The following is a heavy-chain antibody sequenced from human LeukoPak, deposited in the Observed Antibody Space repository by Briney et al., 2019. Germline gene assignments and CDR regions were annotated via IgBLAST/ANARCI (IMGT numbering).Heavy chain of an antibody. Sequence: GGSLRLSCAASGFTFSSYAMHWVRQAPGKGLEWVAVISYDGSNIYYADSVKGRFTISRDNSKNTLYLQMNSLRAEDTAVYYCARAVGYSYGFDYFDYWGQGTLVTVSS. CDR3: ARAVGYSYGFDYFDY. CDR1: GFTFSSYA. CDR2: ISYDGSNI. V-gene: IGHV3-30*04. J-gene: IGHJ4*02. D-gene: IGHD5-18*01.